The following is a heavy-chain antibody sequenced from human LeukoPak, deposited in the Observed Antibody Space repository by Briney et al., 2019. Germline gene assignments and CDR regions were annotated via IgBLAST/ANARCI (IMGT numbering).Heavy chain of an antibody. CDR2: INPSGGGT. V-gene: IGHV1-46*01. Sequence: ASVKVSCKASGYTFTSYYIHWVRQAPGQGLEWMGVINPSGGGTTYAQKFQGRVTMTRDTSTNTVYMDLSSLRSEDTAVYYCARDPEANWAFFDYWGQGTLVTVSS. CDR3: ARDPEANWAFFDY. CDR1: GYTFTSYY. D-gene: IGHD7-27*01. J-gene: IGHJ4*02.